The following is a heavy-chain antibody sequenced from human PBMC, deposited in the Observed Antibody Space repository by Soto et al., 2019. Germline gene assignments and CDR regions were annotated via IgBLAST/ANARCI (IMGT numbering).Heavy chain of an antibody. CDR1: GYTFINYG. Sequence: QPQLVQSGPEVKKSGASVKVSCKASGYTFINYGVSWVRQAPGQGLEWMGWINPLNGNTNYTQKFQGRITMTTDTSTNTAYMEVRSLRSDATAVFYCARDSQLGYWGQGTLVSVSS. CDR3: ARDSQLGY. D-gene: IGHD2-15*01. J-gene: IGHJ4*02. CDR2: INPLNGNT. V-gene: IGHV1-18*01.